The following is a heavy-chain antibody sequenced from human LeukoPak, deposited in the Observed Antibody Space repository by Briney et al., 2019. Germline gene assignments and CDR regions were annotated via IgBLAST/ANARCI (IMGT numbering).Heavy chain of an antibody. CDR3: ARGVTMVRGVTSEPFDY. D-gene: IGHD3-10*01. CDR2: IRFDGSNQ. V-gene: IGHV3-30*02. J-gene: IGHJ4*02. Sequence: GGSLRLSCAASGITFRSYGMHWVRQAPGKGLEWVAFIRFDGSNQYSTDSVKGRFTISRDNSKRTLYLQMNSLRPEDTAVYYCARGVTMVRGVTSEPFDYWGQGTLVTVSS. CDR1: GITFRSYG.